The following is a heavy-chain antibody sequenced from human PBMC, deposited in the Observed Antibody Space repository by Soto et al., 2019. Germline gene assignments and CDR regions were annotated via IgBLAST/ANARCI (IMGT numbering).Heavy chain of an antibody. Sequence: EVQLLESGGDLVQPGGSLRLSCEASGFTFNSFAMTWVRQAPGKGLDWVSSIINTGDDTYYADFVKGRFTISRDNSKNRLYMQMSSLRAEDTAVYFCAQGGHRDGYRDLAYGGQGTRGTVAS. D-gene: IGHD5-18*01. CDR2: IINTGDDT. CDR3: AQGGHRDGYRDLAY. CDR1: GFTFNSFA. V-gene: IGHV3-23*01. J-gene: IGHJ4*02.